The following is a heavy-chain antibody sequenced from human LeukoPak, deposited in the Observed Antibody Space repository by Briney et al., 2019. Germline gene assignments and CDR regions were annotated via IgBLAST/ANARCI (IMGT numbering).Heavy chain of an antibody. CDR2: ISGSGGSK. Sequence: PGGSLRLSCAASGFTFSSYAMNWVRLAPGKGLEWVSIISGSGGSKYYADSVKGRFIISRDNSKNTLYLQMNNLRGEDTAVYYCAKAACSATSCYEDYWGQGTLVTVSS. CDR3: AKAACSATSCYEDY. D-gene: IGHD2-2*01. V-gene: IGHV3-23*01. J-gene: IGHJ4*02. CDR1: GFTFSSYA.